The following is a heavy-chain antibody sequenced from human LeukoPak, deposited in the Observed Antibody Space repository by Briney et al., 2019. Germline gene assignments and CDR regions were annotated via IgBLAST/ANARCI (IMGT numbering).Heavy chain of an antibody. V-gene: IGHV4-59*01. CDR2: IYYSGST. CDR1: GGSISSYY. CDR3: AGHYYDSSGYFLHYYYYMDV. D-gene: IGHD3-22*01. Sequence: SKTLSLTCTVSGGSISSYYWSWIRQPPGKGLEWIGYIYYSGSTNHNPSLKSRVTISVDTSKNQFSLKLSSVTAADTAVYYCAGHYYDSSGYFLHYYYYMDVWGKGTTVTVSS. J-gene: IGHJ6*03.